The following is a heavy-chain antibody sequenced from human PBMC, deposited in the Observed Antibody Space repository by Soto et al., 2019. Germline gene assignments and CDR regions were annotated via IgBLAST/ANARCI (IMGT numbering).Heavy chain of an antibody. V-gene: IGHV3-30*18. Sequence: QVQLVESGGGVVQPGRSLRLSCAASGFTFSSYGMHWVRQAPGKGLEWVAVISYDGSNKYYADSVKGRFTISRDNSKNTLYLQMNSLRAEDTAVYYCAKERGYSSSWNYFDYWGQGTLVTVSS. J-gene: IGHJ4*02. D-gene: IGHD6-13*01. CDR1: GFTFSSYG. CDR3: AKERGYSSSWNYFDY. CDR2: ISYDGSNK.